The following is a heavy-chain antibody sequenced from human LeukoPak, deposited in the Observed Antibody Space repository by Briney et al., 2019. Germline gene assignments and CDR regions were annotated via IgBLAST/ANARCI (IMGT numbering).Heavy chain of an antibody. J-gene: IGHJ3*02. V-gene: IGHV3-9*01. CDR3: AKTQNLYGSGSYDAFDI. CDR1: GFTFDDYA. CDR2: ISWNSASI. D-gene: IGHD3-10*01. Sequence: QTGRSLRLSCAASGFTFDDYAMHWVRQAPGKGLEWVSGISWNSASIGYADSVKGRFTISRDNAKNSLYLQMNSPRAEDTALYYCAKTQNLYGSGSYDAFDIWGQGTMVTVSS.